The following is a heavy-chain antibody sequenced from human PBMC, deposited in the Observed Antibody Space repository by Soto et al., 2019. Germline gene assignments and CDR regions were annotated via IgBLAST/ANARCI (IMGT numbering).Heavy chain of an antibody. V-gene: IGHV3-23*01. CDR3: AKEIPPAAVAGQFDY. Sequence: GGSLRLSCAASGFTFSDYAMSWVRRAPGRGLEWVSAISASGRSKYSADSVQGRFIISRDNSNNTLYLQMNSLRAEDTAVYYCAKEIPPAAVAGQFDYWGQGTLVTVSS. CDR2: ISASGRSK. CDR1: GFTFSDYA. J-gene: IGHJ4*02. D-gene: IGHD6-19*01.